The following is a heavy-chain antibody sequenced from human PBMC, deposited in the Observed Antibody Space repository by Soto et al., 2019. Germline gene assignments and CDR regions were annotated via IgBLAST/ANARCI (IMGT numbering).Heavy chain of an antibody. Sequence: GASVKVSCKASGYTFTSYAMDWVRQAPGQRLEWMGWINAGNGNTKYSQKFQGRVTITRDTSASTAYMELSSLRSDDTAVYYCARVWAAAGPFDYWGQGTLVTVSS. V-gene: IGHV1-3*01. CDR2: INAGNGNT. CDR3: ARVWAAAGPFDY. D-gene: IGHD6-13*01. J-gene: IGHJ4*02. CDR1: GYTFTSYA.